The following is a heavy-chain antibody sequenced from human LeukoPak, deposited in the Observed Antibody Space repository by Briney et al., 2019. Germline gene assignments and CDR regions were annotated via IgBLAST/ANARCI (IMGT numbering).Heavy chain of an antibody. Sequence: GASVKVSCKASGYTFTSYYMHWVRQAPGQGLEWMGIINPSGGSTSYAQKFQGRVTMTRDMSTSTVYMELSSLRSEDTAVYYCARGRGSTPHYYDSSGRYYFDYWGQGTLVTVSS. CDR1: GYTFTSYY. V-gene: IGHV1-46*01. J-gene: IGHJ4*02. D-gene: IGHD3-22*01. CDR3: ARGRGSTPHYYDSSGRYYFDY. CDR2: INPSGGST.